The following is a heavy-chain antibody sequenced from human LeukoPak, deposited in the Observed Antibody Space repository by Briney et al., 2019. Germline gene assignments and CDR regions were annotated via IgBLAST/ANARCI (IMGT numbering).Heavy chain of an antibody. CDR2: ISGSGDST. J-gene: IGHJ4*02. V-gene: IGHV3-23*01. CDR1: GFTFSSFA. CDR3: AKEGFDS. Sequence: GGSLRLSCAASGFTFSSFALSWVRQAPGKGLERVSSISGSGDSTYYMESVKGRFTISRDNSENTLYLQMNSLRADDTAVYYCAKEGFDSWGQGTLVTVSS.